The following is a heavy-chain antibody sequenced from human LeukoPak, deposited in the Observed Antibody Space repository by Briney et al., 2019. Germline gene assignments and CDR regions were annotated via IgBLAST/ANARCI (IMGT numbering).Heavy chain of an antibody. V-gene: IGHV4-31*03. CDR1: GGSISSGGYY. CDR3: ARDRGGEVHYYYMDV. D-gene: IGHD1-1*01. CDR2: IYYSGST. J-gene: IGHJ6*03. Sequence: SETLSLTCTVSGGSISSGGYYWSWIRQHPRKGLEWIGYIYYSGSTYYNPSLKSRVTISVDTSKNQFSLKLSSVTAADTAVYYCARDRGGEVHYYYMDVWGKGTTVTVSS.